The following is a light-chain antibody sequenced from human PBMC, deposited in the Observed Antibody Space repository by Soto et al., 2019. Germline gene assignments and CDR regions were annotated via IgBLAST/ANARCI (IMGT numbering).Light chain of an antibody. CDR2: DNR. Sequence: QSVLTQPPSVSGAPGQRVTISCTGSSSNIGAGYDVHWYQQLPGTAPKLLIYDNRNRPSGVPDRFSGSKSGTSASLAITGLQAEDEADYYCQSFDSSLSDSVFGGGTQLTVL. CDR3: QSFDSSLSDSV. V-gene: IGLV1-40*01. CDR1: SSNIGAGYD. J-gene: IGLJ2*01.